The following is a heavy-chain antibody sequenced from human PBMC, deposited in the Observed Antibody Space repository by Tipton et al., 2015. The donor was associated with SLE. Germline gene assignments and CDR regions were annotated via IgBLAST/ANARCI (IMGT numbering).Heavy chain of an antibody. J-gene: IGHJ4*02. Sequence: SLRLSCAASGFTFSSYALSWVRQAPGKGLEWVSTISGSGGSTYYADSVKGRFTISRDNSNNTLYLQMNRLRAEDTAVYSCATSNLSSSFDYWGQGTVVTVSA. CDR3: ATSNLSSSFDY. D-gene: IGHD6-6*01. V-gene: IGHV3-23*01. CDR1: GFTFSSYA. CDR2: ISGSGGST.